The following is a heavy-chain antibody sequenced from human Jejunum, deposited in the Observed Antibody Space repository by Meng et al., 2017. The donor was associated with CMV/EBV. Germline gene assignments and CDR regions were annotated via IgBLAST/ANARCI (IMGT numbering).Heavy chain of an antibody. CDR1: GFTFKNYV. Sequence: SGFTFKNYVMSWVRQAPGKGLEWVSSISASGGSTFYADSVKGRCSISRDNSNNALYLQINSLRAEDTAVFYCAKGGDGSKRIDYWGQGIWDTVSS. V-gene: IGHV3-23*01. CDR2: ISASGGST. CDR3: AKGGDGSKRIDY. D-gene: IGHD2-15*01. J-gene: IGHJ4*02.